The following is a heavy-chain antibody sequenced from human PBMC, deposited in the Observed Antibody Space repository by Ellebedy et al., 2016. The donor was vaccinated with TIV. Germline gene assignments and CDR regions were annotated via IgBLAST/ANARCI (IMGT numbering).Heavy chain of an antibody. V-gene: IGHV5-51*01. CDR1: GYSFTSYW. CDR3: ARLIAAAGTAWFDP. Sequence: GGSLRLXXKGSGYSFTSYWIGWVRQMPGKGLEWMGIIYPGDSDTRYSPSFQGQVTISADKSISTAYPQWSSLKASDTAMYYCARLIAAAGTAWFDPWGQGTLVTVSS. CDR2: IYPGDSDT. D-gene: IGHD6-13*01. J-gene: IGHJ5*02.